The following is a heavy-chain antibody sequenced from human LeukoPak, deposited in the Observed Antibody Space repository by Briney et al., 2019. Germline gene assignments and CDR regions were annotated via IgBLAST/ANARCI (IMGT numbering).Heavy chain of an antibody. CDR2: IYYSGST. Sequence: SETLSLTCTVSGGSISSYYWSWIRRPPGKGLEWIGYIYYSGSTNYNPSLKSRVTISVDTSKNQFSLKLSSVTAADTAVYYCARERVYYYGSGSSSSLDYWGQGTLVTVSS. CDR3: ARERVYYYGSGSSSSLDY. CDR1: GGSISSYY. J-gene: IGHJ4*02. D-gene: IGHD3-10*01. V-gene: IGHV4-59*01.